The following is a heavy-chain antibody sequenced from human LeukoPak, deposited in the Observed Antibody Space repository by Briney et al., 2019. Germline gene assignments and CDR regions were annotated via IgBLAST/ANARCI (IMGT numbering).Heavy chain of an antibody. Sequence: PGGSLRLSCAASGFTFSSYSMNWVRQAPGEGLEWVSSISSSSSYIYYADSVKGRFTISRDNAKNSLYLQMNSLRAEDTAVYYCARNRHHRFGELFPWGQGTLVTVSS. CDR3: ARNRHHRFGELFP. J-gene: IGHJ4*02. CDR1: GFTFSSYS. D-gene: IGHD3-10*01. V-gene: IGHV3-21*01. CDR2: ISSSSSYI.